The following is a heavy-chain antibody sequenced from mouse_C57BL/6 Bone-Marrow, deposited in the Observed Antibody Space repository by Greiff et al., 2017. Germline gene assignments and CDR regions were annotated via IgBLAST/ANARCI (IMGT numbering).Heavy chain of an antibody. CDR3: ARDRGGSSYWYFDD. D-gene: IGHD1-1*01. V-gene: IGHV5-16*01. CDR2: INHDGSST. Sequence: EVQLVESEAGLVQPGTSMKLSCTASGYTFSGYYMPWVRQVPGKGLEWVENINHDGSSTNYLESFKSRFILSRDNETNILYLQLSSLKSEDTATYYCARDRGGSSYWYFDDWGKGTTVTVSA. J-gene: IGHJ1*03. CDR1: GYTFSGYY.